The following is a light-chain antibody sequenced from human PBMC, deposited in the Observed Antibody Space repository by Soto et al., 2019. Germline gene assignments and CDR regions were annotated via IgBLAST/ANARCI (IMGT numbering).Light chain of an antibody. CDR3: QQYNNWPPGT. Sequence: EIVVMQSPATLSVSPGERATLSCRASQSVSTNLAWYQQKPGQAPRLLIYGASTRATGIPARFSGSGSGTEFTLTISSLQSEDFAIYYCQQYNNWPPGTFGPGTKVDVK. CDR1: QSVSTN. CDR2: GAS. J-gene: IGKJ3*01. V-gene: IGKV3-15*01.